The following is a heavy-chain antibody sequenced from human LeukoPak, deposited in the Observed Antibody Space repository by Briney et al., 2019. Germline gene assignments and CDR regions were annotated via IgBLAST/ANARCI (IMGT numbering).Heavy chain of an antibody. D-gene: IGHD3-10*01. CDR1: GFTFDDSG. CDR2: INWTGGST. Sequence: GGSLRLSCAASGFTFDDSGMSWVRQAPGKGLEWVSGINWTGGSTGYADSVKGRFTISRDNAKNSLYLQMNSLRAEDTAVYYCAKGVRLGSITMIRGVRRAYYYYMDVWGKGTTVTISS. CDR3: AKGVRLGSITMIRGVRRAYYYYMDV. J-gene: IGHJ6*03. V-gene: IGHV3-20*04.